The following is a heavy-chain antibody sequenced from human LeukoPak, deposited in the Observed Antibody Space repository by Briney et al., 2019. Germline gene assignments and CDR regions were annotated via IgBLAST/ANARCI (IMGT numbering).Heavy chain of an antibody. CDR2: ISGYNADT. CDR1: GYILTNYG. Sequence: ASVKVSCKASGYILTNYGITWVRQAPGQGLEWMGWISGYNADTDYAQKAQGRLTMTTDTSTNTAYMELRSLRSDDTAVYYCARFFCNNGVCHRAFDIWGQGTMVSVSS. J-gene: IGHJ3*02. V-gene: IGHV1-18*01. CDR3: ARFFCNNGVCHRAFDI. D-gene: IGHD2-8*01.